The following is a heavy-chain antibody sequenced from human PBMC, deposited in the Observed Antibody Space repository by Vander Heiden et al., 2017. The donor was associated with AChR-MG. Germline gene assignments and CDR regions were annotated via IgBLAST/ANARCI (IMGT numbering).Heavy chain of an antibody. J-gene: IGHJ3*02. Sequence: QVQLQESGPGLVKPSETLSLPCPVSGGSISSYYWSWIRQPPGKGLEGIGYIYYSGSTNYNPSLKSRVTISVDTSKNQFSLKLSSVTAADTAVYYCARHTGLILAAFDIWGQGTMVTVSS. CDR1: GGSISSYY. CDR3: ARHTGLILAAFDI. CDR2: IYYSGST. D-gene: IGHD2-21*01. V-gene: IGHV4-59*08.